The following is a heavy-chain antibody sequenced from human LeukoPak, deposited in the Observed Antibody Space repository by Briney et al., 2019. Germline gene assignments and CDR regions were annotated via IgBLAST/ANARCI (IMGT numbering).Heavy chain of an antibody. CDR1: GFTFSNYA. CDR2: INAGGGST. J-gene: IGHJ4*02. V-gene: IGHV3-23*01. Sequence: PGGSLRLSCAASGFTFSNYAMNWVRQAPGKGLEWVSSINAGGGSTYYAGSVKGRFTISRDNAKNSLYLQMNSLRAEDTAVYYCARQSRAMTGDYWGQGTLVTVSS. CDR3: ARQSRAMTGDY. D-gene: IGHD5-18*01.